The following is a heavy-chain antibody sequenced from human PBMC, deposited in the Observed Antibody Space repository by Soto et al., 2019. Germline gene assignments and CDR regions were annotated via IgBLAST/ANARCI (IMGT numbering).Heavy chain of an antibody. J-gene: IGHJ4*02. CDR3: AKFSGRPPYDILTGSDY. CDR1: GFTFSSYA. Sequence: GGSLRLSCAASGFTFSSYAMSWVRQAPGKGLEWVSAISGSGGSTYYADSVKGRFTISRDNSKNTLYLQMNSLRAEDTAVYYCAKFSGRPPYDILTGSDYWGQGTLVTVSS. V-gene: IGHV3-23*01. D-gene: IGHD3-9*01. CDR2: ISGSGGST.